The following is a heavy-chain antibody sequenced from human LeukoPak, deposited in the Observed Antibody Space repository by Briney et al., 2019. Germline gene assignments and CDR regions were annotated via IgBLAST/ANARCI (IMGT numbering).Heavy chain of an antibody. V-gene: IGHV4-31*03. CDR2: IYYSGST. J-gene: IGHJ6*03. Sequence: ASQTLSLTRTVSGGPISSGGYYWSWIRQHPGKGLEWIGYIYYSGSTYYNPSLKSRVTISVDTSKNQFSLKLSSVTAADTAVYYCAREGAIFGEPYYYYYMDVWGKGTTVTVSS. CDR3: AREGAIFGEPYYYYYMDV. D-gene: IGHD3-3*01. CDR1: GGPISSGGYY.